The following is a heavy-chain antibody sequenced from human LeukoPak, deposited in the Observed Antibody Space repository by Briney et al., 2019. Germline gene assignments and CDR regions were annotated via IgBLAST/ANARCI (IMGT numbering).Heavy chain of an antibody. CDR3: ATLYYYDSSGFDDAFDI. D-gene: IGHD3-22*01. V-gene: IGHV1-2*06. Sequence: ASVKVSCKASGYTFTGYYMHWVRQAPGQGLEWMGRISPNSGGTNSAQKFQGRVTMARDTSISTAYMELSRLRSDDTAVYYCATLYYYDSSGFDDAFDIWGQGTMVTVSS. J-gene: IGHJ3*02. CDR2: ISPNSGGT. CDR1: GYTFTGYY.